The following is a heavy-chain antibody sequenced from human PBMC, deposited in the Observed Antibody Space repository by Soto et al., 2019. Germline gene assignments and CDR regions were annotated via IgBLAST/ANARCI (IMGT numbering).Heavy chain of an antibody. V-gene: IGHV3-30*03. CDR2: ISYDGSNK. D-gene: IGHD2-15*01. Sequence: QVQLVESGGGVVQPGRSLRLSCAASGFTFSSYGMHWVRQAPGKGLEWVAVISYDGSNKYYADSVKGRFTISRDNSKNTLYMQMNSLRAEDTAVYFGAVDCSGGRCSGDYWGQGTLVTVSS. CDR3: AVDCSGGRCSGDY. CDR1: GFTFSSYG. J-gene: IGHJ4*02.